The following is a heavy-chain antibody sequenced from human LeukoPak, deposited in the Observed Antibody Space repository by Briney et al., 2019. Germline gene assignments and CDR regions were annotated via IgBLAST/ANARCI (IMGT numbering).Heavy chain of an antibody. CDR3: ARGHMVRGVISPYGMDV. CDR2: IIPIFGTA. V-gene: IGHV1-69*06. Sequence: ASVKVSCKASGGTFSSYAISWVRQAPGQGLEWMGGIIPIFGTANYAQKFQGRVTITADKSTSTACMELSSLRSEDTAVYYCARGHMVRGVISPYGMDVWGKGTTVTVSS. J-gene: IGHJ6*04. CDR1: GGTFSSYA. D-gene: IGHD3-10*01.